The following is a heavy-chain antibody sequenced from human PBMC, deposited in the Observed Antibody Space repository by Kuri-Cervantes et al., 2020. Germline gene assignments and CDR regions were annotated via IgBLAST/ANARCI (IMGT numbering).Heavy chain of an antibody. CDR3: ARMRDYGRAFDI. Sequence: SVKVSCKASGGTFSSYAISWVRQAPGQGLEWMGGIIPIFGTANYAQKFQGRVTITADKSTSTAYMELSSLRSEDTAVYYCARMRDYGRAFDIWGQGTMVPSPQ. J-gene: IGHJ3*02. V-gene: IGHV1-69*06. CDR2: IIPIFGTA. D-gene: IGHD4-17*01. CDR1: GGTFSSYA.